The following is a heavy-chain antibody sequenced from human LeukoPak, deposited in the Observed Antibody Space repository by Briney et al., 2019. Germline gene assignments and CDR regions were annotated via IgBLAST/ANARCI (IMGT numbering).Heavy chain of an antibody. CDR1: GFIFNNYW. CDR2: INGDGSSR. V-gene: IGHV3-74*01. D-gene: IGHD6-13*01. J-gene: IGHJ4*02. CDR3: ASASSHRIAAGDDY. Sequence: PGGSLRLSCAASGFIFNNYWMHWVRQAPGKGLVWFSRINGDGSSRNYADSVKGRFTISRDNAKNTLYLQMNSLRAEDTAVYYCASASSHRIAAGDDYWGQGTLVTVSS.